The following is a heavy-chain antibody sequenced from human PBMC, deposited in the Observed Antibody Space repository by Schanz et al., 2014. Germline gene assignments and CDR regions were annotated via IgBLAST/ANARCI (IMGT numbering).Heavy chain of an antibody. CDR1: GYTTFTDYY. V-gene: IGHV1-69*09. D-gene: IGHD3-10*01. CDR3: ARGRGFYDY. J-gene: IGHJ4*02. Sequence: QVQLVQSGAEVKKPGASVKVSCKASGYTTFTDYYIHWVRQAPGQGLEWMGRIIPILGIANYAQKFQGRVTITADTSTNTAYMELSSLTSEDTAVHYCARGRGFYDYWGQGTLVTVSS. CDR2: IIPILGIA.